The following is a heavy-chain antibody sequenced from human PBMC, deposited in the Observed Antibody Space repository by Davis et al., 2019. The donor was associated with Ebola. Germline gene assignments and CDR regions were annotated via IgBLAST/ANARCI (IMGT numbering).Heavy chain of an antibody. CDR3: ARKLSSGWYWDY. Sequence: ASVKVSCKASGYTFTGYYMHWVRQAPGQGLEWMGWISAYNGNTNYAQKLQGRVTMTTDTSTSTAYMELRSLRSDDTAVYYCARKLSSGWYWDYWGQGTLVTVSS. V-gene: IGHV1-18*04. CDR1: GYTFTGYY. J-gene: IGHJ4*02. CDR2: ISAYNGNT. D-gene: IGHD6-19*01.